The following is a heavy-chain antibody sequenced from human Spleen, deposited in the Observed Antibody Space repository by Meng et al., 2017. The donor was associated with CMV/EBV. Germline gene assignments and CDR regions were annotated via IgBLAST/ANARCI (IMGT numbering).Heavy chain of an antibody. Sequence: GYTFYTNWIAWVRPLPGKGLEWMGIILPTDSQTSFSPSFHDQVSISVDMSISTAYLHWSSLKASDTAVYYCARVRDLSNGLDYFDYWGQGTLVTVSS. CDR1: GYTFYTNW. CDR2: ILPTDSQT. CDR3: ARVRDLSNGLDYFDY. V-gene: IGHV5-51*01. J-gene: IGHJ4*02. D-gene: IGHD3-22*01.